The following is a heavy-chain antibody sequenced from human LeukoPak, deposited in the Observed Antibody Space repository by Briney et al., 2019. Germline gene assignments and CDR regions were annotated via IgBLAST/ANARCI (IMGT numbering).Heavy chain of an antibody. CDR1: GASISTYY. D-gene: IGHD1-7*01. CDR3: AGGNYGEA. J-gene: IGHJ5*02. CDR2: IYYSGST. V-gene: IGHV4-59*01. Sequence: SETLSLTCTVSGASISTYYWKWIRQPPGKGLEWIGYIYYSGSTNYSPSLKSRVTISVDTSKNQFSLKLSSVTAADTAVYYCAGGNYGEAWGQGSLVTVSS.